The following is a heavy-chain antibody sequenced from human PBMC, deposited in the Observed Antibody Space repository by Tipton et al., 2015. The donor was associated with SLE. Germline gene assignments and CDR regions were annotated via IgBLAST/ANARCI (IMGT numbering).Heavy chain of an antibody. CDR2: ISSSGNT. D-gene: IGHD2-15*01. CDR3: AREDVGFCNGGSCPYYFDF. V-gene: IGHV4-4*07. Sequence: TLSLTCTVSGGSISAFYWSWIRQPAGEGLEWIGRISSSGNTNYNPPLKSRVTLSVDTSKNQFSLRLTSVTAADTAVYFCAREDVGFCNGGSCPYYFDFWGQGTLVTVSS. CDR1: GGSISAFY. J-gene: IGHJ4*02.